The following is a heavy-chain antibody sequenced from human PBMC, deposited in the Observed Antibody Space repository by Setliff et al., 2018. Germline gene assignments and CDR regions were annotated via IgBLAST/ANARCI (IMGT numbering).Heavy chain of an antibody. CDR2: IYASGST. CDR3: TKGRVGLAARAGY. J-gene: IGHJ4*02. D-gene: IGHD1-26*01. Sequence: SETLSLTCTVSGGSISSDSDYWSWIRQSAGKGLEWIGRIYASGSTECNPSLGSRVTISVDTSRNQFSLQLSSVTSAGTAIYYCTKGRVGLAARAGYWGQGTLVTVSS. V-gene: IGHV4-61*02. CDR1: GGSISSDSDY.